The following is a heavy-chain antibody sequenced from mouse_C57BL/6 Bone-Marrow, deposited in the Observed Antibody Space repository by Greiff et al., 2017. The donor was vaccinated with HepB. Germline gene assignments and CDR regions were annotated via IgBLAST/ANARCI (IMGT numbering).Heavy chain of an antibody. J-gene: IGHJ4*01. CDR1: GYTFTSYW. Sequence: VQLQQPGAELVKPGASVKLSCKASGYTFTSYWMQWVKQRPGQGLEWIGEIDPSDSYTNYNQKFKGKATLTVDTSSSTAYMQLSSLTSEDSAVYYCARGYYYGSEDAMDYWGQGTSVTVSS. CDR3: ARGYYYGSEDAMDY. D-gene: IGHD1-1*01. V-gene: IGHV1-50*01. CDR2: IDPSDSYT.